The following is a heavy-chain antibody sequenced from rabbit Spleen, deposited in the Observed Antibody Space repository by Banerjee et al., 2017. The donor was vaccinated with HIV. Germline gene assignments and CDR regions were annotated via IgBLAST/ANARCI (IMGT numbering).Heavy chain of an antibody. Sequence: QEQVVESGGGLVQPEGSLQLSCTASGFSFSDKAVMCWVRQAPGKGLEWIACINVVTGRAVYASWAKGRFTFSKTSSTTVTLQMTSLTAADTATYFCARDTASSFSSYGMDLWGPGTLVTVS. CDR3: ARDTASSFSSYGMDL. J-gene: IGHJ6*01. CDR2: INVVTGRA. CDR1: GFSFSDKAV. D-gene: IGHD6-1*01. V-gene: IGHV1S45*01.